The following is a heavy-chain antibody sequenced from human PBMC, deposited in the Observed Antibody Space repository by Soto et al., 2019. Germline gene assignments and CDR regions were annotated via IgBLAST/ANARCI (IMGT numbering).Heavy chain of an antibody. CDR1: GFTFSDNL. CDR2: LNPDTGNT. Sequence: QVQLVQSGAELKKPGASVNISCTASGFTFSDNLINWVRQVPGQGLEWMGWLNPDTGNTRYSETFQGRVTISRHPSASIAYLELSGLENDETALYFCASDIQSVGPRANDAFAVWGQGTMITVSS. V-gene: IGHV1-3*01. D-gene: IGHD5-18*01. CDR3: ASDIQSVGPRANDAFAV. J-gene: IGHJ3*01.